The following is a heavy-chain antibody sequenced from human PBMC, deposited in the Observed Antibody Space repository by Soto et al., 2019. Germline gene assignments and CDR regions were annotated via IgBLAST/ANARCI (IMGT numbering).Heavy chain of an antibody. V-gene: IGHV1-69*13. J-gene: IGHJ4*02. Sequence: GASVKVSCKASGGTFSSYAISWVRQAPGQGLEWMGGIIPIFGTANYAQKFQGRVTITADESTSTAYMELSSLRSEDTAVYYCARLRPPLSGYFDYWGQGTLVTVSS. CDR1: GGTFSSYA. CDR2: IIPIFGTA. CDR3: ARLRPPLSGYFDY. D-gene: IGHD3-9*01.